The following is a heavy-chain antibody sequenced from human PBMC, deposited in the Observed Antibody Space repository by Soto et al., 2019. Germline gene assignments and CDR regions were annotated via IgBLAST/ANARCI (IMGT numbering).Heavy chain of an antibody. CDR1: GGSISPYY. J-gene: IGHJ4*02. V-gene: IGHV4-59*08. CDR2: IYYSGST. CDR3: ARQDYSSGYDY. D-gene: IGHD6-19*01. Sequence: SETLSLTCTASGGSISPYYWSWIRQPPGEGMEWIGYIYYSGSTNYNPSLKSRVTISVDTSKNQFSLKLSSVTAADTAVYYCARQDYSSGYDYWGQGTLVTVSS.